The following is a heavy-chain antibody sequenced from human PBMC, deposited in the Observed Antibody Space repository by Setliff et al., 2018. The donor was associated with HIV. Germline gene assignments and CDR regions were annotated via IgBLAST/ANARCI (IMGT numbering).Heavy chain of an antibody. D-gene: IGHD4-17*01. V-gene: IGHV4-61*01. CDR2: IYYSGST. J-gene: IGHJ4*02. Sequence: SETLSLTCSVSGGSVGSGSYYWSWIRQSPGKGLEWLGYIYYSGSTTYNPSLRSRATISIDTSKNQFSLNLRSVTAADTAVYYCARDPPGYGDSKDYWGQGKLVTVS. CDR3: ARDPPGYGDSKDY. CDR1: GGSVGSGSYY.